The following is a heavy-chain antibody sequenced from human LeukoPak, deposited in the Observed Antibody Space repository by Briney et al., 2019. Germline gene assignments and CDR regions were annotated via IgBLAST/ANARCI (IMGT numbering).Heavy chain of an antibody. Sequence: GGSLRLSCAASGFTSGFTFSNHAMSWVRQAPGKGLEWVANIKQDGSEKYYVDSVKGRFTISRDNAKNSLYLQMNSLRAEDTAVYYCARDAGGPPVDWGQGTLVTVSS. V-gene: IGHV3-7*01. J-gene: IGHJ4*02. CDR1: GFTFSNHA. CDR3: ARDAGGPPVD. D-gene: IGHD2-8*02. CDR2: IKQDGSEK.